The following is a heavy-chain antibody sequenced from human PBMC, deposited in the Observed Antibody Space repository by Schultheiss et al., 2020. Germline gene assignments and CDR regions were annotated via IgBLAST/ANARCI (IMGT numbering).Heavy chain of an antibody. CDR2: IYYSGST. CDR1: GDSVSGGSSY. CDR3: ARIGSYDFWSGYYMGWFDP. D-gene: IGHD3-3*01. Sequence: SETLSLTCTVSGDSVSGGSSYWNWIRQPAGKGLEWIGYIYYSGSTNYNPSLKSRVTISVDTSKNQFSLKLSSVTAADTAVYYCARIGSYDFWSGYYMGWFDPWGQGTLVTVCS. V-gene: IGHV4-61*10. J-gene: IGHJ5*02.